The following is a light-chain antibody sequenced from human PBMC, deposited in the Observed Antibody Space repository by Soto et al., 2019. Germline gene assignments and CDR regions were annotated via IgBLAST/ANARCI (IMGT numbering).Light chain of an antibody. CDR2: EVD. Sequence: QRVLTQPASVSGSPGRSLTISYTRTNSDIESYTLVSWYQQHPGKAPKVMIYEVDKWPSGVSTRFSGSRSGNTASLTISGLQAEDEDDYFCCSYAGGFTYVFGTGTKVTV. CDR3: CSYAGGFTYV. V-gene: IGLV2-23*02. J-gene: IGLJ1*01. CDR1: NSDIESYTL.